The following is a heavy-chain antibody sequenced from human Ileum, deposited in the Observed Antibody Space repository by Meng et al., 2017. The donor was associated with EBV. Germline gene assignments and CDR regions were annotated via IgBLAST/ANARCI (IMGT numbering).Heavy chain of an antibody. D-gene: IGHD4-17*01. Sequence: VRRGQCGAGGKKPGWSGKVSCKASVGTLSTLITTWGRQAPGQGLGWLGLGTPLFDTVHYAPKFQGRLTISADESTKTAYMEMRGLRSEDTAVYFCAMGSYGDYGDNWGQGTLVTVSS. CDR1: VGTLSTLI. CDR3: AMGSYGDYGDN. J-gene: IGHJ4*01. CDR2: GTPLFDTV. V-gene: IGHV1-69*01.